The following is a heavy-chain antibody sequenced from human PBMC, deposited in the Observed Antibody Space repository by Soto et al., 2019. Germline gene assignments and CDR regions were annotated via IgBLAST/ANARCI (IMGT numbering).Heavy chain of an antibody. CDR1: GGTFSSYA. J-gene: IGHJ6*02. Sequence: ASVKVSCKASGGTFSSYAISWVRQAPGQGLEWMGWISAYNGNTNYAQKLQGRVTMTTDTSTSTAYMELRSLRSDDTAVYYCARDTSAVAAPYGMDVWGQGTTVTVSS. D-gene: IGHD6-19*01. CDR3: ARDTSAVAAPYGMDV. V-gene: IGHV1-18*01. CDR2: ISAYNGNT.